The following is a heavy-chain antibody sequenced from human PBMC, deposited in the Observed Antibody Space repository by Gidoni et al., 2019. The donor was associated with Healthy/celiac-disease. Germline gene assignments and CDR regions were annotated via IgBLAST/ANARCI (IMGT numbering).Heavy chain of an antibody. D-gene: IGHD4-17*01. CDR1: GFTFSSYA. Sequence: EVQLLESGGGLVKPGGSLRLSCAASGFTFSSYAMSWVRQAPGKGLGCVSAISGSGGSTYYAYSVKGRFTISRDNSKNTLYLQMNSLRAEDTAVYYCAKEPFSDYGDYLDYWGQGTLVTVSS. J-gene: IGHJ4*02. CDR3: AKEPFSDYGDYLDY. CDR2: ISGSGGST. V-gene: IGHV3-23*01.